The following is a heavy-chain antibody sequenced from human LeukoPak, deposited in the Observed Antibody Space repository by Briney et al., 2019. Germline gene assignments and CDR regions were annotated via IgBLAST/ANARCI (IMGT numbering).Heavy chain of an antibody. V-gene: IGHV4-39*01. D-gene: IGHD2-2*02. CDR1: GGSISSSSYY. CDR3: ARQESYCSSTSCYTPSYYYYYYMDV. J-gene: IGHJ6*03. CDR2: IYYSGST. Sequence: PSETLSLTCTVSGGSISSSSYYWGWIRQPPGKGLEWIGSIYYSGSTYYNPSLKSRVTISVDTSKNQFSLKLSSVTAADTAVYYCARQESYCSSTSCYTPSYYYYYYMDVWGKGTTVTVSS.